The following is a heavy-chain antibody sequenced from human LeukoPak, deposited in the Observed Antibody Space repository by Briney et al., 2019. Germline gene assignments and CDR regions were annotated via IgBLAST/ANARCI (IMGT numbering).Heavy chain of an antibody. D-gene: IGHD3-9*01. V-gene: IGHV4-61*02. CDR3: ARDRGYHDFLTGYSAMYYFDY. CDR1: GGSISSGSYY. J-gene: IGHJ4*02. CDR2: IYTSGST. Sequence: PSQTLSLTCTVSGGSISSGSYYWSWIRQPAGKGLEWIGRIYTSGSTNYNPSLKSRVTISVDTSKNQFSLNLSSVTAADTAVYYCARDRGYHDFLTGYSAMYYFDYWGQGTQVTVSS.